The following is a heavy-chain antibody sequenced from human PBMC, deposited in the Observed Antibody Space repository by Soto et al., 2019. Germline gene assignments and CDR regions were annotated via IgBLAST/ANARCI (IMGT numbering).Heavy chain of an antibody. J-gene: IGHJ5*02. CDR3: ARVVGYYVTTWFDP. CDR2: IYYSGST. V-gene: IGHV4-30-4*01. D-gene: IGHD3-10*02. Sequence: SETLSLTCTVSGGSISSGGYYWSWIRQPPWKGREWIGYIYYSGSTYYPPSLKSRVTISVDTSKKQFSLKLSSVTAADTAVYYCARVVGYYVTTWFDPLGQVTLVTVS. CDR1: GGSISSGGYY.